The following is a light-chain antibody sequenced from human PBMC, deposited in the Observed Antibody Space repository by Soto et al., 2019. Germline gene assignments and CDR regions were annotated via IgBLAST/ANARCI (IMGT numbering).Light chain of an antibody. CDR1: QNIRTY. J-gene: IGKJ2*01. Sequence: DIQMTQSPYSLSASVGDSVTITCRASQNIRTYLNWYQQKPVRAPKLLIHSASALPSGVPSRFSGSGSGTEFNLTMGGLQPEDFATYYCQQGQSTPYNFGQGTKVEIK. V-gene: IGKV1-39*01. CDR2: SAS. CDR3: QQGQSTPYN.